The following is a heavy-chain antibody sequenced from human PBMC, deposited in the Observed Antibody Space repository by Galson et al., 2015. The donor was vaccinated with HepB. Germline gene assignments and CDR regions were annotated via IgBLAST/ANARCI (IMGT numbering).Heavy chain of an antibody. CDR3: AKDNTAVFHYGDYGDY. CDR1: GFTFSSYG. Sequence: SLRLSCAASGFTFSSYGMHWVRQAPGKGLEWVAVISYDGSNKYYADSVKGRFTISRDNSKNTLYLQMNSLRAEDTAVYYCAKDNTAVFHYGDYGDYWGQGTLVTVSS. V-gene: IGHV3-30*18. D-gene: IGHD4-17*01. CDR2: ISYDGSNK. J-gene: IGHJ4*02.